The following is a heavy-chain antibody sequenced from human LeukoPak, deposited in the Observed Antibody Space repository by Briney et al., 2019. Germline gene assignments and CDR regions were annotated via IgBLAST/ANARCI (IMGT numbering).Heavy chain of an antibody. CDR3: ASIAARRDLRPPVP. J-gene: IGHJ5*02. CDR1: EGTFSSYA. D-gene: IGHD6-6*01. V-gene: IGHV1-69*06. CDR2: TIPIFGTA. Sequence: ASVKVSCKASEGTFSSYAISWVREAPGQGLEWMGGTIPIFGTANYAQKFQGRVTITADKSTSTAYMELTSLRSEDTAIYYCASIAARRDLRPPVPWGQGTLVTVSS.